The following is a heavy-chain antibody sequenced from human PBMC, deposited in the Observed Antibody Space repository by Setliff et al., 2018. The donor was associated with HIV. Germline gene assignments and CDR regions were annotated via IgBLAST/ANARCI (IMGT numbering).Heavy chain of an antibody. V-gene: IGHV3-48*03. Sequence: GGSLRLSCAASGFTFSSYEMNWVRQAPGKGLEWVSYISSSGSTIYYADSVKGRFTTSRDNAKNSLYLQMNSLRAEDTAVYYCARDGREQHPDAFDIWGQGTMVTVSS. CDR1: GFTFSSYE. CDR3: ARDGREQHPDAFDI. D-gene: IGHD6-13*01. CDR2: ISSSGSTI. J-gene: IGHJ3*02.